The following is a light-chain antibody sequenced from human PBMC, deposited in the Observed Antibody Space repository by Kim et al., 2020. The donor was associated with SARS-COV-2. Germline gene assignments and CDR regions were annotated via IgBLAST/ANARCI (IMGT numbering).Light chain of an antibody. V-gene: IGKV1-8*01. Sequence: AIRMTQSPSSFSASTGDRVTITCRASQGISSYLAWYQQKPGKAPKLLNYAASTLQSGVPSRFSGSGSGTDFTLTISCLQSEDFETYYCQQYYSYPPTFGPGTKVEIK. CDR3: QQYYSYPPT. CDR1: QGISSY. J-gene: IGKJ3*01. CDR2: AAS.